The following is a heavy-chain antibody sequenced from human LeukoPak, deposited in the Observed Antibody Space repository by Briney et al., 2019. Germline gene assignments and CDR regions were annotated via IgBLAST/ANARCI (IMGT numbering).Heavy chain of an antibody. CDR3: ARDPRGPAAGTLTSFDY. CDR1: RFTVSSNY. CDR2: IYSSGNT. V-gene: IGHV3-53*01. J-gene: IGHJ4*02. Sequence: GGSLRLSCAASRFTVSSNYMSWVRQAPGKGLEWVSVIYSSGNTYYAASVEGRFTISRDNDKNPLYLQMNRLRAEDTAVYYGARDPRGPAAGTLTSFDYWGQGTLVTVSS. D-gene: IGHD6-13*01.